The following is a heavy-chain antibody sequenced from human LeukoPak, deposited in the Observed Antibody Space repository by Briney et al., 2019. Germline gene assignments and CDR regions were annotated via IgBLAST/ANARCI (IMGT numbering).Heavy chain of an antibody. J-gene: IGHJ3*02. Sequence: GGSLRLSCSASGFTFSSYAMHWVRQAPGKGLEYVSAISSTGGSTYYADSVKGRFTISRDNSKNTLYLQMSSLRAEDTSVHYCVKAPRTTVVGFDIWGQGTMVTVSS. V-gene: IGHV3-64D*09. CDR2: ISSTGGST. CDR3: VKAPRTTVVGFDI. CDR1: GFTFSSYA. D-gene: IGHD4-11*01.